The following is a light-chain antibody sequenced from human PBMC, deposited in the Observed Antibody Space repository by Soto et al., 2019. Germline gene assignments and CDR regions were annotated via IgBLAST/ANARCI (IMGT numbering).Light chain of an antibody. Sequence: QSALTQPRSVSGAPGQSGTISCTGTSSDVGRFEYVSWYQQHPGEAPKVVVYDITKRPSGVPGRFSGYKSGNTASLTISGLQAEDDADYCCCSYAGIYSYVFGTGTKLTVL. CDR3: CSYAGIYSYV. V-gene: IGLV2-11*01. J-gene: IGLJ1*01. CDR2: DIT. CDR1: SSDVGRFEY.